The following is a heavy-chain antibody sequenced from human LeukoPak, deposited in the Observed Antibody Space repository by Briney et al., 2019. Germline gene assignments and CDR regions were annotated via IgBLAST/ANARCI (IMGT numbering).Heavy chain of an antibody. CDR2: IITILGIA. CDR1: GGTFISYA. CDR3: AILPEIVVVPAAIDY. Sequence: ASVKVSCKASGGTFISYAISWVRQAPGQGLEWRGRIITILGIANCAQKFQGRVTITADKSTSTAYMELSSLRSEDTAVYYCAILPEIVVVPAAIDYWGQGTLVTVSS. J-gene: IGHJ4*02. D-gene: IGHD2-2*01. V-gene: IGHV1-69*04.